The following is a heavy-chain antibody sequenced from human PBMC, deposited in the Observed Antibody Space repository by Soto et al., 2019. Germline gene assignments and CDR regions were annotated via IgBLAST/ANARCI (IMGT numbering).Heavy chain of an antibody. CDR1: GYTFTSYY. CDR3: ARSTVSGMDV. V-gene: IGHV1-46*03. J-gene: IGHJ6*02. CDR2: INPSGGST. D-gene: IGHD4-4*01. Sequence: QVQLVQSGAEVKKPGASVKVSCKASGYTFTSYYMHWVRQAPGQGLEWMGIINPSGGSTSYAQKFQXXVXMXRDTSTSTVYMELSSLRSEDTAVYYCARSTVSGMDVWGQGTTVTVSS.